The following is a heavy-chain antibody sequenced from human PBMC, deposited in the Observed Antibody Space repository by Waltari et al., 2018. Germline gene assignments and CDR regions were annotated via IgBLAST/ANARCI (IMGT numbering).Heavy chain of an antibody. CDR3: VRGGLAGAGDY. CDR2: MNTDGSIT. J-gene: IGHJ4*02. V-gene: IGHV3-74*03. D-gene: IGHD6-13*01. Sequence: EVQLVESGGGLVQPGGSLRLSCAASGFTLSNSWMHWVRQAPGKGLVWVSRMNTDGSITTYADTVKGRFTVSRDNAKNTLYLQMNSLRAEDTAVYYCVRGGLAGAGDYWGQGTLVTVPS. CDR1: GFTLSNSW.